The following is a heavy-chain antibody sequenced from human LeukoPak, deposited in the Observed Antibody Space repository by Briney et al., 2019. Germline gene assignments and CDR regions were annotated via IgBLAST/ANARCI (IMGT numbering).Heavy chain of an antibody. V-gene: IGHV4-34*01. CDR1: GGSFSGYY. D-gene: IGHD2/OR15-2a*01. CDR2: INHSGST. Sequence: PSKTLSLTCAVYGGSFSGYYWSWIRQPPGKGLEWIGEINHSGSTNYNPSLKSRVTISVDTSKNQFSLKLSSVTAADTAVYYCARAGGSMAHFDYWGQGTLVTVSS. CDR3: ARAGGSMAHFDY. J-gene: IGHJ4*02.